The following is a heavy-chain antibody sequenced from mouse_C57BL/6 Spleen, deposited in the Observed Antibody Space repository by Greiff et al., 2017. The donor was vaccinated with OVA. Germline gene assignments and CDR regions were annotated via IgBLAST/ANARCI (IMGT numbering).Heavy chain of an antibody. D-gene: IGHD1-1*01. Sequence: QVHVKQPGAELVKPGASVKLSCKASGYTFTSYWMHWVKQRPGQGLEWIGMIHPNSGSTNYNEKFKSKATLTVDKSSSTAYMQLSSLTSEDSAVYYCARTPYYYGSSYTDFDYWGQGTTLTVSS. V-gene: IGHV1-64*01. CDR3: ARTPYYYGSSYTDFDY. CDR1: GYTFTSYW. CDR2: IHPNSGST. J-gene: IGHJ2*01.